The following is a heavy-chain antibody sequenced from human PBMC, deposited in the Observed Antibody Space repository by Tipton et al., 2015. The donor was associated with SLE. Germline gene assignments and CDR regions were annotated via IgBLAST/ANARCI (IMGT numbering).Heavy chain of an antibody. V-gene: IGHV4-59*07. CDR3: ATSPTTCLRSYYDV. J-gene: IGHJ4*02. D-gene: IGHD3-10*02. CDR1: GGSISSYY. CDR2: VYHTGNT. Sequence: TLSLTCTFSGGSISSYYWSWIRQSPGKGMEWIGYVYHTGNTNYNPSLKSRLTISIDASKNQFSLKLSSVTAADTALYYCATSPTTCLRSYYDVWGQGILVTVSS.